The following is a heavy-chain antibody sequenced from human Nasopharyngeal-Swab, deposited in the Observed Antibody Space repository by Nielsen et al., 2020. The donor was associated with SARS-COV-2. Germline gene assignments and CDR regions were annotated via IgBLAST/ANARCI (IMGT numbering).Heavy chain of an antibody. D-gene: IGHD3-10*01. CDR2: ISGSGGST. J-gene: IGHJ3*02. V-gene: IGHV3-23*01. CDR1: GFTFSSYA. Sequence: GESLKISCAASGFTFSSYAMSWVRQAPGKGLEWVSAISGSGGSTYYADSVKGRFTISRDNSKNTLYLQMNSLRAEDTAVYYCAKDLLLWFEELHFGGGAFDIWGQGTMVTVSS. CDR3: AKDLLLWFEELHFGGGAFDI.